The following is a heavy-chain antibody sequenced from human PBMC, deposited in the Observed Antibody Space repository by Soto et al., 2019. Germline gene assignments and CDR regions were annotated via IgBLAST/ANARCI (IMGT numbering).Heavy chain of an antibody. V-gene: IGHV1-18*01. CDR2: ISAYDDKT. D-gene: IGHD6-19*01. CDR1: GYPFTSYG. J-gene: IGHJ4*02. Sequence: GASVKVSRKTTGYPFTSYGINWVRQAPGQGPEWMGWISAYDDKTIYSQKFQGRVTLTADTSTTTAYMELRGLRFDDTAVYYCARDRLIAVTGLLRNWGQGTLVTVSS. CDR3: ARDRLIAVTGLLRN.